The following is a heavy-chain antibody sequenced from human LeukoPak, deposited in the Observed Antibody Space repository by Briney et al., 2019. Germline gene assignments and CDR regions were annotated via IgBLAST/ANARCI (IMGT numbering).Heavy chain of an antibody. CDR1: GYTFPGYY. V-gene: IGHV1-2*02. J-gene: IGHJ5*02. CDR2: INPNSGGT. Sequence: GASVKVSCKATGYTFPGYYMHRGRPAPGQGLEWMGWINPNSGGTNYAQKFQGRVTVTRNTSISTAYMELSRLRSDDTAVYYCARGGVDIVVVPAADYNWFDAWGTGTLVTVSS. CDR3: ARGGVDIVVVPAADYNWFDA. D-gene: IGHD2-2*01.